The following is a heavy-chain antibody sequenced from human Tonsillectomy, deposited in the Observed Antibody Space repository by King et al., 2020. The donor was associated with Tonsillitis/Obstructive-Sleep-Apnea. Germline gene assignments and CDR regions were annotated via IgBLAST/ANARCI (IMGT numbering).Heavy chain of an antibody. CDR3: AMTGATGTFRWFDP. J-gene: IGHJ5*02. D-gene: IGHD1-1*01. V-gene: IGHV1-69*06. Sequence: VQLVESLAEVRKPGSSVKVSCKASGATFSSYAFSWVRQAPGQGLEWMGGIITLLGTPQYAQKFQARITISADRSTNTAYMEVSSLRYEATAVYWCAMTGATGTFRWFDPGGQGTPVTVSS. CDR1: GATFSSYA. CDR2: IITLLGTP.